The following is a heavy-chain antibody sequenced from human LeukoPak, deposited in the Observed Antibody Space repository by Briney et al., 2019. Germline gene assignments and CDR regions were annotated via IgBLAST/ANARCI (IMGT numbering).Heavy chain of an antibody. V-gene: IGHV3-33*01. J-gene: IGHJ5*02. D-gene: IGHD6-19*01. Sequence: GGPLRLSCAASGFTFSSYGMHWVRQAPGKGLEGVAVIWYDGSNKYYADSVKGRFTISRDNSKNPLYLQMNSLRAEDTAVYYCARDRVAVAGTAWFDPWGQGTLVTVSS. CDR2: IWYDGSNK. CDR3: ARDRVAVAGTAWFDP. CDR1: GFTFSSYG.